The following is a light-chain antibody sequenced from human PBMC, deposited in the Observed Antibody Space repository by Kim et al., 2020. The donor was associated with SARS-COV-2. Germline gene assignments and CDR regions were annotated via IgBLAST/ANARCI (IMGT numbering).Light chain of an antibody. CDR2: GRN. CDR1: SLRSYY. Sequence: SSELTQVPAVSVALGQTVRITCQGDSLRSYYATWYQQKPRQAPVLVIYGRNNRPSGIPDRFSGSTSGNTASLTITGAQAEDEADFYCQSRDSGGNVVFGGGTKVTVL. J-gene: IGLJ2*01. CDR3: QSRDSGGNVV. V-gene: IGLV3-19*01.